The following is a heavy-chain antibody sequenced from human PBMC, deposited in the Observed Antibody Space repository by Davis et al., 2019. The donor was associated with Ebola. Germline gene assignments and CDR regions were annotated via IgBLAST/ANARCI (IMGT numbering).Heavy chain of an antibody. J-gene: IGHJ5*02. CDR1: GFTFSSYW. V-gene: IGHV3-74*01. Sequence: GESLKISCAASGFTFSSYWMHWVRQAPGKGLVWVSRINSDGSSTSYADSVKGRFTISRDNAKNTLYLQMNSLRAEDTAVYYCAREAYSGSYYWFDPWGQGTLVTVSS. CDR3: AREAYSGSYYWFDP. D-gene: IGHD1-26*01. CDR2: INSDGSST.